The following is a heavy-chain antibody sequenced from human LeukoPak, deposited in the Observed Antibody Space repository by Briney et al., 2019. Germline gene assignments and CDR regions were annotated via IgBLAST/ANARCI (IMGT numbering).Heavy chain of an antibody. Sequence: GGSLRLSCAASGFTFSSYAMSWVRQAPGKGLEWVSAISGSGGSTYYADSVKGRFTISRDNSKNTLYLQTNSLRAEDTAVYYCAKDHYYDSSGYLKEYAFDIWGQGTMVTVSS. CDR2: ISGSGGST. V-gene: IGHV3-23*01. D-gene: IGHD3-22*01. CDR1: GFTFSSYA. J-gene: IGHJ3*02. CDR3: AKDHYYDSSGYLKEYAFDI.